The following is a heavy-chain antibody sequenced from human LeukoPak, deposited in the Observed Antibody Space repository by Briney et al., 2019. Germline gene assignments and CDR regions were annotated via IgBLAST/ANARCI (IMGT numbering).Heavy chain of an antibody. CDR2: INHSGST. Sequence: SETLSLTCAVYGGSFSGYYWSWIRQPPGKGLEWIGEINHSGSTNYNPSLKSRVTISVDTSKNQFSLKLSSVTAADTAVYYCARVRQTYYYDSSGYYGVWGQGTLVNVSS. D-gene: IGHD3-22*01. V-gene: IGHV4-34*01. J-gene: IGHJ4*02. CDR1: GGSFSGYY. CDR3: ARVRQTYYYDSSGYYGV.